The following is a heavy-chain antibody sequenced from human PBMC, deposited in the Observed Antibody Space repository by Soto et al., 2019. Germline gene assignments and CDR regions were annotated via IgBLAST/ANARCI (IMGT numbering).Heavy chain of an antibody. CDR2: ISYDGSNK. CDR1: GFTFSSYA. V-gene: IGHV3-30-3*01. CDR3: AKATATGGGAFDI. J-gene: IGHJ3*02. D-gene: IGHD2-8*02. Sequence: GSLRLSCAASGFTFSSYAMHWVRQAPGKGLEWVAVISYDGSNKYYADSVKGRFTISRDNSKNTLYLQMNSLRAEDTAVYYCAKATATGGGAFDICGQGTMVTVSS.